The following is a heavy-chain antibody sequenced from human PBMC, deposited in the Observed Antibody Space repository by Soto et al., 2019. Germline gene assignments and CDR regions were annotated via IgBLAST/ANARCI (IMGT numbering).Heavy chain of an antibody. CDR1: GSPCPKFG. Sequence: QPQLVQSGVELKKPGASVRVSCKASGSPCPKFGINWVRQAPGQGLEWMVWISGHSGGTKYGPKFRDRLTMVTDTSSKTAYMDLRSLTSDDTAVYDCATDVGHGALMHSCGMDGWGQGTTVPVSS. J-gene: IGHJ6*02. D-gene: IGHD2-8*01. CDR2: ISGHSGGT. V-gene: IGHV1-18*01. CDR3: ATDVGHGALMHSCGMDG.